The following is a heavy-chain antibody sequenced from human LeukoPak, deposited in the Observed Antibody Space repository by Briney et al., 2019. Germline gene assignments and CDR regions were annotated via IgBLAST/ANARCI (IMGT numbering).Heavy chain of an antibody. CDR1: GGSISSYY. V-gene: IGHV4-59*12. Sequence: SETLSLTCTVSGGSISSYYWSWIRQPPGKGLEWIGYIYHSGSTYYNPSLKSRVTISVDRSKNQFSLKLSSVTAADTAVYYCAKGGLNYYYGMDVWGQGTTVTVSS. CDR3: AKGGLNYYYGMDV. CDR2: IYHSGST. D-gene: IGHD4/OR15-4a*01. J-gene: IGHJ6*02.